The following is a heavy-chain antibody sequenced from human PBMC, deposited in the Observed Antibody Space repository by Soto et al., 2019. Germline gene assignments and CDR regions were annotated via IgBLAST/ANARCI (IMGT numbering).Heavy chain of an antibody. CDR2: IIPIFGTA. Sequence: QVQLVQSGAEVKKPGSSVKVSCKASGGTFSSYAISWVRQAPGQGLEWMGGIIPIFGTANYAQKFQGRVTITADESTSTAYMEQSSLRSEDTAVYYCARDNVGYYYDSSSSNWFDPWGQGTLVTVSS. V-gene: IGHV1-69*01. CDR1: GGTFSSYA. CDR3: ARDNVGYYYDSSSSNWFDP. D-gene: IGHD3-22*01. J-gene: IGHJ5*02.